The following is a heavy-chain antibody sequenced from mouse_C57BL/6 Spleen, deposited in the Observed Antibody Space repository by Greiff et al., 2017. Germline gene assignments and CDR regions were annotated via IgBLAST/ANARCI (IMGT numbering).Heavy chain of an antibody. CDR1: GYTFTSYW. V-gene: IGHV1-59*01. D-gene: IGHD2-9*01. Sequence: VQLQQPGAELVRPGTSVKLSCKASGYTFTSYWMHWVKQRPGQGLEWIGVIDPSDSYTNYNQKFKGKATLTVDTSSSTAYMQLSSLTSEDSAVYYCARHEDAYYGYLYWGQGTTLTVSS. CDR2: IDPSDSYT. J-gene: IGHJ2*01. CDR3: ARHEDAYYGYLY.